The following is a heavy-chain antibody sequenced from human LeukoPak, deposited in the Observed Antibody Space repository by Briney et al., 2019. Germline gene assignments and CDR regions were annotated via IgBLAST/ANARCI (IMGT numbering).Heavy chain of an antibody. CDR1: GFSLSTSGMR. CDR3: ARMSYYDFWSGYYWDYFDY. D-gene: IGHD3-3*01. J-gene: IGHJ4*02. Sequence: ESGPTLVNPTQTLTLTCTFSGFSLSTSGMRVSWIRQPPGKALEWLARIDLDDDKFYSTSLKTRLTISKDTSKNQVVLTMTNMDPVDTATYYCARMSYYDFWSGYYWDYFDYWGQGTLVTVSS. V-gene: IGHV2-70*04. CDR2: IDLDDDK.